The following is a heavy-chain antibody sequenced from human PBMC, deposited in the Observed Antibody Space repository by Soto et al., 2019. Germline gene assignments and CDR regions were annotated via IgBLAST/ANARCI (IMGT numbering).Heavy chain of an antibody. V-gene: IGHV1-2*02. J-gene: IGHJ5*02. Sequence: GASVKVSCKAFGYTFTVYFMHWVRQAPGQGRDWLGWINPDSGATKYAQKFQGRVTLTRDTSINTAYMEMSMLRSDDTAVYYCARGGGTILAPLPWGQGTLVTVSS. CDR3: ARGGGTILAPLP. CDR2: INPDSGAT. D-gene: IGHD3-3*01. CDR1: GYTFTVYF.